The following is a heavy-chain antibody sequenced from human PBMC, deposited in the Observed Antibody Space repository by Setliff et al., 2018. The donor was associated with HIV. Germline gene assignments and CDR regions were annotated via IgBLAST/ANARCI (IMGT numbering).Heavy chain of an antibody. CDR3: ARAPRSPLRWRDNLLSSSSFFMDV. J-gene: IGHJ6*03. CDR2: IYPGDSDT. V-gene: IGHV5-51*01. CDR1: GYIFTDYW. D-gene: IGHD2-21*01. Sequence: GESLKISCEASGYIFTDYWIGRVRQMPGKGLEWMGIIYPGDSDTRYSPSFQGQVTFSADKSISAVYLQWDSLKASDSAIYYCARAPRSPLRWRDNLLSSSSFFMDVWGKGTTVTVSS.